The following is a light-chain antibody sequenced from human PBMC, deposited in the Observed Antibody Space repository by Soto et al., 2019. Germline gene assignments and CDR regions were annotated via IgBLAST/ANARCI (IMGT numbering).Light chain of an antibody. Sequence: EIVITQSPATLSVSPGERVTLPCRAGQSVSSSLAWYQQKPGQAPRLLIYAASSRATGVPARFSGSGSGTEFTLTISSLQSEDFAVYYCQQYNNWVTFGGGTQVEIK. J-gene: IGKJ4*01. V-gene: IGKV3-15*01. CDR3: QQYNNWVT. CDR1: QSVSSS. CDR2: AAS.